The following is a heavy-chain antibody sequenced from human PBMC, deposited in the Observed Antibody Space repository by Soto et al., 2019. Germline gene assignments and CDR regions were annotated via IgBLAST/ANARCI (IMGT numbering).Heavy chain of an antibody. V-gene: IGHV4-34*01. Sequence: QVQLQQWGAGLLKPSETLSLTCAVYGGSFSGYYWSWIRQPPGKGLEWIGEINHSGSTNYNPSLKSRVTISVDTSNNQFSLKLSSVTAADTAVYYCARRRAIYYYCGMDVWGQGTTVTVSS. CDR3: ARRRAIYYYCGMDV. CDR1: GGSFSGYY. CDR2: INHSGST. J-gene: IGHJ6*02.